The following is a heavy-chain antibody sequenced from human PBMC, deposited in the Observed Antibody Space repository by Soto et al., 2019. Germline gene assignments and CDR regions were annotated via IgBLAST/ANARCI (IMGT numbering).Heavy chain of an antibody. CDR3: ARRIAVAGTVYYYMDV. Sequence: SETLSLTCAVYGGSFSGYYWSWIRQPPGKGLEWIGEINHSGSTNYNPSLKSRVTISVDTSKNQFSLKLSSVTAADTAVYYCARRIAVAGTVYYYMDVWGKGTTVTVSS. V-gene: IGHV4-34*01. D-gene: IGHD6-19*01. CDR1: GGSFSGYY. CDR2: INHSGST. J-gene: IGHJ6*03.